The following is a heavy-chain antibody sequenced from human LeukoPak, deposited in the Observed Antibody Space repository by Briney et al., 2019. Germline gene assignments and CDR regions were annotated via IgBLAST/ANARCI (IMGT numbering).Heavy chain of an antibody. Sequence: GGSLRLSCAASEFIFSNYGMNWVRQAPGKGLEWVSYISSNSRTINYADSVRGRFTISRDNGKNSLYLQMNSLRAEDTAMYYCAKVGDGDYYLDYWGQGTLVTVSS. V-gene: IGHV3-48*01. D-gene: IGHD4-17*01. J-gene: IGHJ4*02. CDR3: AKVGDGDYYLDY. CDR1: EFIFSNYG. CDR2: ISSNSRTI.